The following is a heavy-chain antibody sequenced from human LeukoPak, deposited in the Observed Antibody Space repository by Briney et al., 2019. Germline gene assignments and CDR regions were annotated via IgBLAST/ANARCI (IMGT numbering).Heavy chain of an antibody. J-gene: IGHJ2*01. D-gene: IGHD2/OR15-2a*01. CDR2: ISWNSGSI. CDR1: GFTFDDYA. Sequence: PGGSLRLSCAASGFTFDDYAMHWVRQAPGKGLEWVSGISWNSGSIGYADSVKGRFTISRDNAKNSLYLQMNSLRAEDTALYYCACNYFDLWGRGTLVTVSS. CDR3: ACNYFDL. V-gene: IGHV3-9*01.